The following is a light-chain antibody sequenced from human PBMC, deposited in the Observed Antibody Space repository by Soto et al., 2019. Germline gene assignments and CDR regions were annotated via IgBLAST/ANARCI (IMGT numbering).Light chain of an antibody. V-gene: IGKV3-11*01. Sequence: EIVLTQSPATLSLSPGERATLSCRASQSVSSYLAWYQQKPGQAPRLLIYDASNRANGIPARFSGSGSGTDFPLTISSLEPEDFAVFYCQQRSNWPPYTFGQGTKLEIK. CDR1: QSVSSY. CDR2: DAS. CDR3: QQRSNWPPYT. J-gene: IGKJ2*01.